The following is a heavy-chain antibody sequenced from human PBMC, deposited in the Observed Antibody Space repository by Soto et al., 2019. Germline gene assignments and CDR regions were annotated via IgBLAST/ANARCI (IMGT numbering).Heavy chain of an antibody. J-gene: IGHJ4*02. D-gene: IGHD4-17*01. CDR2: LDYEEGER. CDR3: AAGVTTFDY. Sequence: ASVKVSCKVSGTSLSGLPMHWVRQAPGKGLEWMGSLDYEEGERSFAHRFQGRLTVTEDTSTDTAYMELSSLMSEDTAVYYCAAGVTTFDYWGQGTLVTVSS. V-gene: IGHV1-24*01. CDR1: GTSLSGLP.